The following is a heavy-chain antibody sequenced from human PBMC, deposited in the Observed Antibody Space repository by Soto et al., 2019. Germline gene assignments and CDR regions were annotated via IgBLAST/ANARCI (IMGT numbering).Heavy chain of an antibody. J-gene: IGHJ4*02. Sequence: SETLSLTCTVSGYSISSYYWHWIRQTPGRGLERIGYISYIGTTDYNPSLKSRVTVSRDTSKNQFSLDLRSVTAADTAVYYCAKEHWGSFDFWGQGALVTVSS. V-gene: IGHV4-59*01. CDR1: GYSISSYY. CDR2: ISYIGTT. D-gene: IGHD7-27*01. CDR3: AKEHWGSFDF.